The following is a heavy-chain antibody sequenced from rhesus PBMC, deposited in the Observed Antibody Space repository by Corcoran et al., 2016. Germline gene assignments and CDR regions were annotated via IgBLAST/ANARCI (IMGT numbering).Heavy chain of an antibody. V-gene: IGHV3-16*01. CDR3: TREDF. CDR2: MKNRADGGTA. Sequence: EVLLVELGEGLGRPGGPLRLPWAAFGFPFSNYWMIWGRQAPGKGLECVGFMKNRADGGTAAYAESVKGRFTISRDDSKNTLYLQMNSLKTEDTAVYYCTREDFWGQGVLVTVSS. CDR1: GFPFSNYW. J-gene: IGHJ4*01.